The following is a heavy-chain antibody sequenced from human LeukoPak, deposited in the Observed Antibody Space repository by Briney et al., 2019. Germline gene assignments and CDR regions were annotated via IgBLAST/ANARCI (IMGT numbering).Heavy chain of an antibody. Sequence: SETLSLTCTVSGGSISSGSYYWSWIRQPAGKGLEWIGRIYTSGSTNYNPSLKRRVTITVDTYKNQFSLKLSSVTAADTAVYYCAREEGYSSSSLWFDPWGQGTLVTVSS. CDR2: IYTSGST. CDR3: AREEGYSSSSLWFDP. V-gene: IGHV4-61*02. CDR1: GGSISSGSYY. D-gene: IGHD6-6*01. J-gene: IGHJ5*02.